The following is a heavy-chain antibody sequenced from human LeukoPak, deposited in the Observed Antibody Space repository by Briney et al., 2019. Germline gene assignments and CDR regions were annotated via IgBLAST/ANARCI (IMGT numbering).Heavy chain of an antibody. CDR2: ISWNSGSI. Sequence: GGSLRLSCAASGFTFDDYAMHWVRQAPGKGLEWVSGISWNSGSIGYADSVKGRFTISRDNAKNSLYLQMNSLRAEDTALYYCATLWFGEFETFDYWGQGTLVTVSS. J-gene: IGHJ4*02. D-gene: IGHD3-10*01. CDR3: ATLWFGEFETFDY. CDR1: GFTFDDYA. V-gene: IGHV3-9*01.